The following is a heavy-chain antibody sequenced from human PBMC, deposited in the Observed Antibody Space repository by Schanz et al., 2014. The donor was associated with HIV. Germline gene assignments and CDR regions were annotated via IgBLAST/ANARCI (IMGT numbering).Heavy chain of an antibody. Sequence: VQLLESGGGLVQPGGSLRLSCAASRFTFSSFAMSWVRQAPGKGLEWIGYISYSGSTYYNPSLKSRVTISVDTSKNQFSLKLSSVTAADTAVYYCAREHLYSQDYYYGMDVWGLGTTVTVSS. J-gene: IGHJ6*02. V-gene: IGHV4-31*02. CDR2: ISYSGST. CDR3: AREHLYSQDYYYGMDV. CDR1: RFTFSSFA. D-gene: IGHD5-12*01.